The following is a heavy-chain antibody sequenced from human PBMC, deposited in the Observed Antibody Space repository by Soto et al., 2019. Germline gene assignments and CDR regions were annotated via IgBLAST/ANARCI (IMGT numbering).Heavy chain of an antibody. D-gene: IGHD2-2*01. J-gene: IGHJ6*03. CDR1: GFTFSDYY. CDR3: ARGSVPAAMEGGVNYYYYYMDV. CDR2: ISSSGSTI. V-gene: IGHV3-11*01. Sequence: GGSLRLSCAASGFTFSDYYMSWIRQAPGKGLEWVSYISSSGSTIYYADSVKGRLTISRDNAKNSLYLQMNSLRAEDTAVYYCARGSVPAAMEGGVNYYYYYMDVWGKGTTVTVSS.